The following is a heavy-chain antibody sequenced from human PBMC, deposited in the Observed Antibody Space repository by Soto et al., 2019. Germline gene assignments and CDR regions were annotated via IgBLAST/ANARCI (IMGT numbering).Heavy chain of an antibody. V-gene: IGHV3-33*01. J-gene: IGHJ4*02. CDR1: GFTFSSYG. D-gene: IGHD4-4*01. Sequence: GGSLRLSCAASGFTFSSYGMHWVRQAPGKGLEWVAVIWYDGSNKYYADSVKGRFTISRDNSKNTLYLQMNSLRAEDTAVYYCARESSPPNDYSNYYFDYWGQGTLVTVSS. CDR2: IWYDGSNK. CDR3: ARESSPPNDYSNYYFDY.